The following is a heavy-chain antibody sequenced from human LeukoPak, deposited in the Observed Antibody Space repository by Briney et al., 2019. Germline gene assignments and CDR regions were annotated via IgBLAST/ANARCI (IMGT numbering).Heavy chain of an antibody. CDR3: ARGRYNWNYDY. D-gene: IGHD1-7*01. V-gene: IGHV4-34*01. CDR1: GGSFSGYY. J-gene: IGHJ4*02. CDR2: INHSGST. Sequence: SETLSLTCAVYGGSFSGYYWSWIRQPPGKGLEWIGEINHSGSTSYNPSLKSRVTISVDTSKNQFSLKLSSVTAADTAVYYCARGRYNWNYDYWGQGTLVTVSS.